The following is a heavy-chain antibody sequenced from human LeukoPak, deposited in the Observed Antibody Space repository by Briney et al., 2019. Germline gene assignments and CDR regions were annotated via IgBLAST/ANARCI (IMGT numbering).Heavy chain of an antibody. Sequence: PGGSLRLSCAASGFTVSSNYMSWVRQAPGKGLEWVSVIYSGGSTYYADSVKGRFTISRDNSKNTLYLQMNSLRAEDTAVYYCTRVDRAEEFSEWFFDYWGQGTRVSVSS. CDR3: TRVDRAEEFSEWFFDY. CDR2: IYSGGST. CDR1: GFTVSSNY. V-gene: IGHV3-53*01. J-gene: IGHJ4*02. D-gene: IGHD3-3*01.